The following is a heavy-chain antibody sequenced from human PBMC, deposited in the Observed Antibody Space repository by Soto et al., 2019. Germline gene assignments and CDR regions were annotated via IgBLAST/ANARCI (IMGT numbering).Heavy chain of an antibody. V-gene: IGHV4-39*01. Sequence: PSETLSLTCTVSGGSVTNSSYYWGWIRQSPGKGLEWIGSVYYRGRSYSKSSVKSRVTISVDTSKNRFSLSLNSVTASDTAVYFCVSQRTTVPTQAYFDYWGPGALVTVYS. CDR3: VSQRTTVPTQAYFDY. CDR2: VYYRGRS. CDR1: GGSVTNSSYY. D-gene: IGHD4-17*01. J-gene: IGHJ4*02.